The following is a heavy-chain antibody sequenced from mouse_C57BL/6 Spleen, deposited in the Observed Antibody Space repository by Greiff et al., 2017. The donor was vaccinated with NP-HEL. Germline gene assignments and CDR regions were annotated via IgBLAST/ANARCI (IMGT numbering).Heavy chain of an antibody. Sequence: VQLQQSGPELVKPGASVKISCKASGYSFTGYYMHWVKQSSEKSLEWIGEINPSTGGTSYNQKFKGKATLTVDKSSSTAYMQLKSLTSEDSAVYYCERKDYSNFYAMDYWGQGTSVTVSS. CDR2: INPSTGGT. J-gene: IGHJ4*01. CDR1: GYSFTGYY. D-gene: IGHD2-5*01. V-gene: IGHV1-43*01. CDR3: ERKDYSNFYAMDY.